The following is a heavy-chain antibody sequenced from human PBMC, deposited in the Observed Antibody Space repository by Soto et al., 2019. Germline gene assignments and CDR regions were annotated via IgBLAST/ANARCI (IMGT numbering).Heavy chain of an antibody. Sequence: QVQLVESGGGVVQPGRSLRLSCAASGFTFSNNVWDWSDQAQGKGLEWGAVISYVGGNKYIAESVKGRFTISRDNSKNTLFLQMNSLRAEDTAVYYCARGTTTSAFSAMDVWGQGTTVTVSS. V-gene: IGHV3-30*04. CDR1: GFTFSNNV. CDR2: ISYVGGNK. CDR3: ARGTTTSAFSAMDV. D-gene: IGHD1-1*01. J-gene: IGHJ6*02.